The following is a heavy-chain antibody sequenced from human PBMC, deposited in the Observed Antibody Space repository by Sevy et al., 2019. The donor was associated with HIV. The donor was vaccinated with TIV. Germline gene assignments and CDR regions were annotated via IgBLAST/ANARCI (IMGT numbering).Heavy chain of an antibody. Sequence: SETLSLTCAVSGGSITGSYWWSWVRQPPGKGLEWLGDMYHMGTTNYNPSLKSRVTISVDKSKNQFSLKVNSITAADTAVYYCAAVAGTDILGYYSEYWGQGTQVTVSS. J-gene: IGHJ4*02. D-gene: IGHD6-19*01. V-gene: IGHV4-4*02. CDR2: MYHMGTT. CDR3: AAVAGTDILGYYSEY. CDR1: GGSITGSYW.